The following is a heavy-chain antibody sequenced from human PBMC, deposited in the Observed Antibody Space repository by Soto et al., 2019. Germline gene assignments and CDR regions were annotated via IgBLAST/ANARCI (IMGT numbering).Heavy chain of an antibody. CDR2: MYNTGST. CDR1: GGSFRSCY. D-gene: IGHD2-21*02. J-gene: IGHJ6*02. Sequence: SETLSHTCTVSGGSFRSCYWSWIRPPPGKGLEWIGYMYNTGSTVYNPSLKSRVTISVDTSKNQFYLKVNSVTAADTAVYYCARDLWGYCGTDCYPLDVWGQGTTVT. CDR3: ARDLWGYCGTDCYPLDV. V-gene: IGHV4-59*01.